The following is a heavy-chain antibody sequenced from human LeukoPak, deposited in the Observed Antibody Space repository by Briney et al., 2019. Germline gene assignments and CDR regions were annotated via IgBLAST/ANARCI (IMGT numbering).Heavy chain of an antibody. J-gene: IGHJ3*02. CDR2: MNPNSGNT. D-gene: IGHD6-13*01. Sequence: ASVKVSCKASGYTFTSYDINWVRQATGQGLEWMGWMNPNSGNTGYAQKFQGRVTMTRNTSISTAYMELSSLRSEDTAVYYCARGLRRFWYSRDELDAFDIWGQGTMVTVSS. V-gene: IGHV1-8*01. CDR3: ARGLRRFWYSRDELDAFDI. CDR1: GYTFTSYD.